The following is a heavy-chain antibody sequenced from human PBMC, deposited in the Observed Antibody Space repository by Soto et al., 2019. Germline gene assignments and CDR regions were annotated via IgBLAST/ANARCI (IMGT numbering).Heavy chain of an antibody. Sequence: GGSLRLSCAPSGFTFDDYAMHWVRQAPGKGLEWVSGISWNSGSIGYADSVKGQFTISRDNAKNSLYLQMNSLRAEDTALYYCAKDILPGRKYDFWSGPDAFDIWGQGTMVTVSS. CDR2: ISWNSGSI. J-gene: IGHJ3*02. CDR3: AKDILPGRKYDFWSGPDAFDI. D-gene: IGHD3-3*01. V-gene: IGHV3-9*01. CDR1: GFTFDDYA.